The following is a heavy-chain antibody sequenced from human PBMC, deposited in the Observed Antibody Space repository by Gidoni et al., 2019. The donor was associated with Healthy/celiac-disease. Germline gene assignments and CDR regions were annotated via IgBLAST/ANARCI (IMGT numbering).Heavy chain of an antibody. CDR1: GGSFSGYY. CDR3: ARGRYGSGTVGFDP. V-gene: IGHV4-34*01. Sequence: QVQLPQWGAGLLKPSETLSLNCAVYGGSFSGYYWSWIRQPPGKGLEWIGEINHSGSTNYNPSLKSRVTISVDTSKNQFSLKLSSVTAADTAVYYCARGRYGSGTVGFDPWGQGTLVTVSS. J-gene: IGHJ5*02. CDR2: INHSGST. D-gene: IGHD3-10*01.